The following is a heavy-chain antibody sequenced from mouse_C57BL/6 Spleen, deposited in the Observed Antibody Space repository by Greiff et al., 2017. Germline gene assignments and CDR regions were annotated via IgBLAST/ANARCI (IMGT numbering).Heavy chain of an antibody. Sequence: EVQLQQSGPELVKPGASVKMSCKASGYTFTDYNMHWVKQSHGKSLEWIGYINPNNGGTSYNQKFKGKATLTVNKSSSTAYMELRSLTSEDSAVYYCVPSSLYYFDYWGQGTTLTVSS. CDR3: VPSSLYYFDY. D-gene: IGHD2-10*02. CDR2: INPNNGGT. CDR1: GYTFTDYN. V-gene: IGHV1-22*01. J-gene: IGHJ2*01.